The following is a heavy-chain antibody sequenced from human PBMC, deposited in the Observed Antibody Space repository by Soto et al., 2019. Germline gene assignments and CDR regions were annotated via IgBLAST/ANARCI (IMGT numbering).Heavy chain of an antibody. J-gene: IGHJ4*02. CDR3: AKARAQYYDFWSGYPVDY. CDR1: GFTFSSYW. V-gene: IGHV3-23*01. D-gene: IGHD3-3*01. Sequence: GGSLRLSCAASGFTFSSYWMSWVRQAPGKGLEWVAAIKEGGGNTYYGDSVKGRFTISRDNSKNTLYLQMNSLRAEDTAVYYCAKARAQYYDFWSGYPVDYWGQGTLVTVSS. CDR2: IKEGGGNT.